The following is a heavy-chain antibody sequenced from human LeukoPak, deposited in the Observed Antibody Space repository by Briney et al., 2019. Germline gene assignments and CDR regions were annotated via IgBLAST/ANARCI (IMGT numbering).Heavy chain of an antibody. D-gene: IGHD3-10*01. Sequence: ASVKVSCKASGYTFTSYGISWVRQAPGQGLEWMGWISAYNDDTNYVQKFQDRVTMTTDTSTGTAYMELGNLRSDDTAVYYCARDVRSPMVRGVVFDFWGQGTVVTVSS. CDR1: GYTFTSYG. CDR3: ARDVRSPMVRGVVFDF. CDR2: ISAYNDDT. J-gene: IGHJ4*02. V-gene: IGHV1-18*01.